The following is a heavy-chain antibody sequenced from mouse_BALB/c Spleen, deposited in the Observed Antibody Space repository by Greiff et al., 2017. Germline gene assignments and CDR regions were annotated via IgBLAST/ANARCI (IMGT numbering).Heavy chain of an antibody. V-gene: IGHV1S29*02. CDR1: GYTFTDYN. CDR2: IYPYNGGT. CDR3: ARGRYPYAMDY. D-gene: IGHD2-14*01. Sequence: VQLQQSGPELVKPGASVKISCKASGYTFTDYNMHWVKQSHGKSLEWIGYIYPYNGGTGYNQKFKSKATLTVDNSSSTAYMELRSLTSEDSAVYYCARGRYPYAMDYWGQGTSVTVSS. J-gene: IGHJ4*01.